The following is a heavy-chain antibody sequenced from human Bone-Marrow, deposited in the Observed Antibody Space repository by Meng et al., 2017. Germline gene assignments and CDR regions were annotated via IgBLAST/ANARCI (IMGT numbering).Heavy chain of an antibody. D-gene: IGHD3-22*01. CDR2: IYWDDDK. V-gene: IGHV2-5*02. CDR3: AHTGGSSGYYWKYFDY. J-gene: IGHJ4*02. CDR1: GFSLSTRGVG. Sequence: QITLKEPGPTLVKPTQTLTLTCTFSGFSLSTRGVGVGWIRQPPGKALEWLALIYWDDDKRYSPSLKSRLTITKDTSKNQVVLTMTNMDPVDTATYYCAHTGGSSGYYWKYFDYWGQGTPVTVSS.